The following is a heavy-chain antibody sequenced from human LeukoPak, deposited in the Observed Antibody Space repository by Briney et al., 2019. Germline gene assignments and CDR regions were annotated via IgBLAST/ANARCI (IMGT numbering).Heavy chain of an antibody. CDR3: ARDSTPYDSSGYCYDY. CDR1: GFTFSAYS. D-gene: IGHD3-22*01. CDR2: ISTGSSYI. Sequence: GGSLRLSCAASGFTFSAYSMNWVRQAPGKGLEWVSSISTGSSYIYYADSVKGRFTISRESAKNSLYLQMNSLRAEDTAVYYCARDSTPYDSSGYCYDYWGQGTLVTVSS. V-gene: IGHV3-21*01. J-gene: IGHJ4*02.